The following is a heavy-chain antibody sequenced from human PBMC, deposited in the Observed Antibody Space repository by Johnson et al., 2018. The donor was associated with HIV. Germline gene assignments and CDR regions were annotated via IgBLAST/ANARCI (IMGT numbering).Heavy chain of an antibody. CDR1: GFTFSSYA. J-gene: IGHJ3*02. D-gene: IGHD3-10*01. CDR2: ISGSGGST. CDR3: AGDPSRSPGAFDI. Sequence: VESGGGVVQPGRSLRLSCAASGFTFSSYAMSWVRQAPGKGLEWVSGISGSGGSTYYADSVKGRFTISRDNSKNTLYLQMNSLGAEDTAVYYWAGDPSRSPGAFDIWGQGTMVTVSS. V-gene: IGHV3-23*04.